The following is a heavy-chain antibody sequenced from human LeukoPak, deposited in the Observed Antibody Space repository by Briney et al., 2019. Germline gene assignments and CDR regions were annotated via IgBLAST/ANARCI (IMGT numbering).Heavy chain of an antibody. V-gene: IGHV4-38-2*02. J-gene: IGHJ5*02. CDR3: ARIRYCSGGSCS. CDR1: GHSINSDYY. CDR2: ASHSGSN. D-gene: IGHD2-15*01. Sequence: SETLSLTCTVSGHSINSDYYWGWIRQPPGKGLEWIGSASHSGSNYYNPTLKSRVTISVDTSKNQFSLKLSSVTAADTAVYYCARIRYCSGGSCSWGQGTLVTVSS.